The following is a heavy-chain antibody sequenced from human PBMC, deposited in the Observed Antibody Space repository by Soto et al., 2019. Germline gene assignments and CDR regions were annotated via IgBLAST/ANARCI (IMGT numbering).Heavy chain of an antibody. CDR2: IYYSGST. CDR1: GGSISSYY. D-gene: IGHD2-15*01. V-gene: IGHV4-59*08. CDR3: ARQLGYCSGGSCYWGYDAFDI. Sequence: SETLSLTCTVTGGSISSYYWSWIRQPPGKGLEWIGYIYYSGSTNYNPSLKSRVTISVDTSKNQFSLKLSSVTAADTAVYYCARQLGYCSGGSCYWGYDAFDIWGQGTMVTVSS. J-gene: IGHJ3*02.